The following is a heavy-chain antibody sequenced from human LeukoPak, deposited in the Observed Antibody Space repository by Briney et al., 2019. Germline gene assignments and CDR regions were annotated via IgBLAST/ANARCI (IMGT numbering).Heavy chain of an antibody. CDR3: ARVPSHFDY. CDR2: INYSGST. CDR1: GGSISSTTYY. J-gene: IGHJ4*02. V-gene: IGHV4-39*07. Sequence: SETLSLTCTVSGGSISSTTYYWVWIRQPPGKGLDWIGSINYSGSTYYNPSLKSRVTISVDTSKDQFSLKLSSVTAADTAVYYCARVPSHFDYWGQGTLVTASS.